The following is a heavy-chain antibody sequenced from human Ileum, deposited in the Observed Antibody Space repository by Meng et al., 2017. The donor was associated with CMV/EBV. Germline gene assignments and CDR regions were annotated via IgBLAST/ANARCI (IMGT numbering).Heavy chain of an antibody. D-gene: IGHD2-15*01. J-gene: IGHJ5*02. CDR1: GGSISSYY. CDR3: ARDGGYGQYRGWIDP. Sequence: SETLSLTCNVSGGSISSYYWNWIRQSPGRGLEWIGYVYYSGHTNYNPSLRNRVTIPFDMSKQQVFLRLRSVTAADTAVYYCARDGGYGQYRGWIDPWGQGVLVTVSS. V-gene: IGHV4-59*01. CDR2: VYYSGHT.